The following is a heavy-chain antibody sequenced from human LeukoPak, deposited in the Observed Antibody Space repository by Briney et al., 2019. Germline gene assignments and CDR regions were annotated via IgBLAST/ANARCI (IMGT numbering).Heavy chain of an antibody. CDR2: IYTSGST. CDR3: ARESTYYYGSGRHEFDY. J-gene: IGHJ4*02. V-gene: IGHV4-4*07. D-gene: IGHD3-10*01. Sequence: PSETLSLTCTVSGGSISSYYWSWIRQPAGKGLEWIGRIYTSGSTNYNPSLKSRVTMSVVTSKNQFSLKLSSVTAADTAVYYCARESTYYYGSGRHEFDYWGQGTLVTVSS. CDR1: GGSISSYY.